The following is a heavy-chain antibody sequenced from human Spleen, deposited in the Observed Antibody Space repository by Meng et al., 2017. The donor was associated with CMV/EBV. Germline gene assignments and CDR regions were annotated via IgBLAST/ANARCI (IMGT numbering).Heavy chain of an antibody. CDR3: ARGPGFYSLDY. CDR1: GGSINTNLW. CDR2: VSHTGST. J-gene: IGHJ4*02. Sequence: TCIVPGGSINTNLWWSWVRQPPGKGLEWIGEVSHTGSTLYTPSLKSRVTISVDKAKNHFSLRLTSVTAADTGVYFCARGPGFYSLDYWGLGTLVTVSS. V-gene: IGHV4-4*01. D-gene: IGHD2-15*01.